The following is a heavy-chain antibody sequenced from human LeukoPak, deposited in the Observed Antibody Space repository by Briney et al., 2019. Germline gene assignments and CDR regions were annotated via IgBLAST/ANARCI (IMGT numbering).Heavy chain of an antibody. CDR3: ASDSAFYYYDSSGYRDAFDI. CDR1: GFTFSSYS. V-gene: IGHV3-48*01. D-gene: IGHD3-22*01. J-gene: IGHJ3*02. Sequence: GGSLRLSCAASGFTFSSYSMNWVRQAPGKGLEWVSYISSSSSTIYYADSVKGRFTISRDNAKNSLYLQMNSLRAEDTAVYYCASDSAFYYYDSSGYRDAFDIWGQGTMVTASS. CDR2: ISSSSSTI.